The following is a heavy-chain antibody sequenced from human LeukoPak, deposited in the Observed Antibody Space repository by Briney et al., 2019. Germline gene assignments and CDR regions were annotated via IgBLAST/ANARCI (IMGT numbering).Heavy chain of an antibody. V-gene: IGHV4-38-2*02. CDR2: IHRSGST. CDR1: GYSSSIDHY. CDR3: AGTSSGYYSTDY. Sequence: PSETLSLTCTVSGYSSSIDHYWGWIRPSPGKGLEWIGIIHRSGSTYYNPSLKSRVTISGDTSKSQFSLRLTSVTAADTAVYYCAGTSSGYYSTDYWGQGTLVTVSS. D-gene: IGHD5-12*01. J-gene: IGHJ4*02.